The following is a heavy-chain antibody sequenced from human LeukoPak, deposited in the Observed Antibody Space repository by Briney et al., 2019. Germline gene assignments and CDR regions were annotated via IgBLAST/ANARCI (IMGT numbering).Heavy chain of an antibody. V-gene: IGHV1-2*02. J-gene: IGHJ5*02. D-gene: IGHD6-6*01. CDR1: GYTFTGYY. Sequence: ASVKVSCKASGYTFTGYYMHWVRQAPGQGLEWMGWINPNSGGTNYAQKFQGRVTMTRDTSISTAYMELSRLGSDDTAVYYCAREGIAARRRYNWFDPWGQGTLVTVSS. CDR3: AREGIAARRRYNWFDP. CDR2: INPNSGGT.